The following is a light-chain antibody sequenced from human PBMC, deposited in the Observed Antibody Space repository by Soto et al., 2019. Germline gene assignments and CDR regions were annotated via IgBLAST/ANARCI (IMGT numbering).Light chain of an antibody. CDR3: QQSNSFPLT. CDR1: QSIANY. Sequence: DIQMTQSPSSLSASVGDRVTITCRASQSIANYLNWYQQKPGTAPKLLIFAASSLQSGVPSRLSGSGSGTDFTLTISSLQPEDFATYYCQQSNSFPLTFGQGTKVDIK. V-gene: IGKV1-39*01. J-gene: IGKJ1*01. CDR2: AAS.